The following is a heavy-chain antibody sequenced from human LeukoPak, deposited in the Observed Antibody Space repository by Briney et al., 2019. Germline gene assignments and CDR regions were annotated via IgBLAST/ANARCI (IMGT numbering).Heavy chain of an antibody. J-gene: IGHJ3*02. V-gene: IGHV1-18*01. CDR3: ARIYFDSGSFAFDI. CDR2: TSAYTGNT. D-gene: IGHD3-10*01. Sequence: ASVKVSCKASGYSFTSPGFTWVRQAPGQGLEWMGWTSAYTGNTNYAQKLQGRVTMTTVTSTTTAYMELRSLISDDTAVYYCARIYFDSGSFAFDIWGQGTMVTVSS. CDR1: GYSFTSPG.